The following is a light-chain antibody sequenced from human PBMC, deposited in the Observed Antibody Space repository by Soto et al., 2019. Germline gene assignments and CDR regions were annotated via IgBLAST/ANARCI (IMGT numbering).Light chain of an antibody. CDR1: QSVSSN. Sequence: EIVLTQSPATLSLSPGERATLSCRASQSVSSNLAWYQQKPGQAPRLLIYGASTRATGIPARFSGSGSGTGFTLTISSLQSEDFAVYYCQQYNNWPPAFGQGTRLEIK. CDR3: QQYNNWPPA. J-gene: IGKJ5*01. V-gene: IGKV3-15*01. CDR2: GAS.